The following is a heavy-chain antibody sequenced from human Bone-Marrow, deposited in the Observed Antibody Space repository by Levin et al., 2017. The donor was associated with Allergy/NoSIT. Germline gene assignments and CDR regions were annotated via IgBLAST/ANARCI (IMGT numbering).Heavy chain of an antibody. CDR2: ISSSSSYI. J-gene: IGHJ6*02. CDR1: GFTFSSYS. V-gene: IGHV3-21*01. CDR3: ARVGILWFGDLRGHGMDV. D-gene: IGHD3-10*01. Sequence: GGSLRLSCAASGFTFSSYSMNWVRQAPGKGLEWVSSISSSSSYIYYADSVKGRFTISRDNAKNSLYLQMNSLRAEDTAVYYCARVGILWFGDLRGHGMDVWGQGTTVTVSS.